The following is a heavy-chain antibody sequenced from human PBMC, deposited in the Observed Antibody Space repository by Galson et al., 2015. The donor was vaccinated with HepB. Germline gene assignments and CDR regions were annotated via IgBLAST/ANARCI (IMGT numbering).Heavy chain of an antibody. Sequence: SCKASGYTFTGYYIHWVRQVPGQGLEGMGWSHPHSGGTNDAQKFQGRVTITRDTDISTAYMELSSLRSDDTAVYYCASAACTYTTSCSPDFPWGQGTLVTVSS. CDR1: GYTFTGYY. V-gene: IGHV1-2*02. J-gene: IGHJ5*02. CDR3: ASAACTYTTSCSPDFP. CDR2: SHPHSGGT. D-gene: IGHD3-16*01.